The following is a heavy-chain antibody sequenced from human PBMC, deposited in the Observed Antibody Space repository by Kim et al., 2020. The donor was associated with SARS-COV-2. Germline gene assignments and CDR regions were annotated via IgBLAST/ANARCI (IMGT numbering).Heavy chain of an antibody. CDR3: ARHVYSSSSLDNWFDP. Sequence: SETLSLTCTVSGGSISSSSYYWGWIRQPPGKGLEWIGSIYYSGSTYYNPSLKSRVTISVDTSKNQFSLKLSSVTAADTAVYYCARHVYSSSSLDNWFDPWGQGTLVTVSS. D-gene: IGHD6-6*01. CDR2: IYYSGST. J-gene: IGHJ5*02. CDR1: GGSISSSSYY. V-gene: IGHV4-39*01.